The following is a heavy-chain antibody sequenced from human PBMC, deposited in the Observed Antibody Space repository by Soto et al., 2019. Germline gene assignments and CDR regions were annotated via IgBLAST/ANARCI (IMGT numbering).Heavy chain of an antibody. D-gene: IGHD5-18*01. Sequence: ASVKVSCKASGYTFTGYYMHWVRQAPGQGLEWMGWINPNSGGTNYAQKFQGWVTMTRDTSISTAYMELSRLRSDDTAVYYCARGGNSAMGNYYYYGMDVWGQGTTVTVS. V-gene: IGHV1-2*04. J-gene: IGHJ6*02. CDR3: ARGGNSAMGNYYYYGMDV. CDR2: INPNSGGT. CDR1: GYTFTGYY.